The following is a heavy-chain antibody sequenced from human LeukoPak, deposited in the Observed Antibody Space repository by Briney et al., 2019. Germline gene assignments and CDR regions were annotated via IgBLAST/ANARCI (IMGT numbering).Heavy chain of an antibody. CDR1: GFTFSSYL. Sequence: PGGSLRLSCAASGFTFSSYLMSWVRQAPGKGLEWVSAISGSGGSTYYADSVKGRFTISRDNSKNTLYLQMNSLRAEDTAVYYCAKDVSPLALWFGEHASDAFDIWGQGTMVTVSS. J-gene: IGHJ3*02. CDR3: AKDVSPLALWFGEHASDAFDI. CDR2: ISGSGGST. D-gene: IGHD3-10*01. V-gene: IGHV3-23*01.